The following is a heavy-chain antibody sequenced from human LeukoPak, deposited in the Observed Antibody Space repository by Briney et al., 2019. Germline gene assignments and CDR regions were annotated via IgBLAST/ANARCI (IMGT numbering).Heavy chain of an antibody. V-gene: IGHV3-48*04. J-gene: IGHJ4*02. CDR2: ISSSGTAI. CDR3: ARNRDAVGAPDY. Sequence: GGSPRLSCVASGFTFSSYSMSWVRQAPGEGLEWVSYISSSGTAIYYADSVKGRFTISRDNAKNSLYLQMHSLRAEDTAVYYCARNRDAVGAPDYWGQGTLVTVSS. D-gene: IGHD1-26*01. CDR1: GFTFSSYS.